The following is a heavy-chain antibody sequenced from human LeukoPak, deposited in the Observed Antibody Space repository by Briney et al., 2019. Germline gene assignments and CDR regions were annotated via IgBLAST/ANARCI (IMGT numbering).Heavy chain of an antibody. CDR3: ARHVPDSGWPRFCDY. V-gene: IGHV4-30-2*01. Sequence: PSETLSLTCDVSGGSISSGLYSWSWIRQPLGKGLEWIGYIYHTGSTYYNPSLKSRVTISVDTSKNQFSLRLSSVTAADTAVYYCARHVPDSGWPRFCDYWGQGTLVTVSS. CDR2: IYHTGST. CDR1: GGSISSGLYS. J-gene: IGHJ4*02. D-gene: IGHD5-12*01.